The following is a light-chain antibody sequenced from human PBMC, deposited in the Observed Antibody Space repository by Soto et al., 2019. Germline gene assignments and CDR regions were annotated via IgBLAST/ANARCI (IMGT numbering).Light chain of an antibody. Sequence: QSALTQPASVSRSPEQSITISCTGTSSDVGAYNLVSWYQQHPGKAPRLIIYEGSKRPSGISHRFSGSKSDNTASLTISGLRAEDEAHYHCCSYAGSRTFVFGGGTKVTVL. J-gene: IGLJ3*02. CDR1: SSDVGAYNL. CDR2: EGS. V-gene: IGLV2-23*01. CDR3: CSYAGSRTFV.